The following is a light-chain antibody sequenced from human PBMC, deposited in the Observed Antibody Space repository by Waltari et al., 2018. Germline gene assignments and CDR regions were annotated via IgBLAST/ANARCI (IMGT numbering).Light chain of an antibody. CDR1: QSISSY. CDR3: QQSYSTPKT. CDR2: AAS. J-gene: IGKJ2*01. V-gene: IGKV1-39*01. Sequence: DIQMTQSPSSLSASVGDRVNITCRGSQSISSYLNWYQQKPGKAPKLLIYAASSLQSGVPSRFSGSGSGTDFTLTISTLQPEDFATYYCQQSYSTPKTFGQGTKLEIK.